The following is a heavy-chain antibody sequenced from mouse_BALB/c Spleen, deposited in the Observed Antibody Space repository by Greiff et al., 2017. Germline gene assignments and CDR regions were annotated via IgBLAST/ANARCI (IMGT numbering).Heavy chain of an antibody. CDR2: INPYNDGT. D-gene: IGHD1-1*01. CDR3: ARGDYYGSSSYYAMDY. V-gene: IGHV1-14*01. CDR1: GYTFTSYV. Sequence: VQLQQSGPELVKPGASVKMSCKASGYTFTSYVMHWVKQKPGQGLEWIGYINPYNDGTKYNEKFKGKATLTSDKSSSTAYMELSSLTSEDSAVYYCARGDYYGSSSYYAMDYWGQGTSVTVSS. J-gene: IGHJ4*01.